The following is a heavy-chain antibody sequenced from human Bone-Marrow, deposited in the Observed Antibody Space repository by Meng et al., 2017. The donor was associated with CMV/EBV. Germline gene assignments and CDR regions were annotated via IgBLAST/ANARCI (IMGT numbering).Heavy chain of an antibody. D-gene: IGHD3-22*01. CDR1: GYIFSDYY. Sequence: ASVKVSCKASGYIFSDYYMHWVRQAPGQGLEWMGWISPNSGGTNYAQRFQGRVTMTSDTSITTAYMELSSLTSDDTAVYYCARGPITMMVVAPYGMDVWGQGTTVTFSS. J-gene: IGHJ6*02. CDR2: ISPNSGGT. CDR3: ARGPITMMVVAPYGMDV. V-gene: IGHV1-2*02.